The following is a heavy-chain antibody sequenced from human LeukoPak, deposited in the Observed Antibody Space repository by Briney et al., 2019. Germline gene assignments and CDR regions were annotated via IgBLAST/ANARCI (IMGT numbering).Heavy chain of an antibody. Sequence: ASVTVSCTASGGTFSSYAISWVRQAPGQGLEWMGRIIPILGIANYAQKFQGRVMITADKSTSTAYMELSSLRSEDTAVYYCARGTTSSSWRFDYWGQGTLVTVSS. V-gene: IGHV1-69*04. D-gene: IGHD6-13*01. CDR1: GGTFSSYA. CDR3: ARGTTSSSWRFDY. J-gene: IGHJ4*02. CDR2: IIPILGIA.